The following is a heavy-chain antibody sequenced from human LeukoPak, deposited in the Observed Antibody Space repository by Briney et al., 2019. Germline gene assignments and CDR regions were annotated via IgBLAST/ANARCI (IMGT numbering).Heavy chain of an antibody. J-gene: IGHJ5*02. CDR2: IYYSGST. CDR3: ARVGILRFPSNWFDP. CDR1: GGSMSSYY. Sequence: SETLSLTCTVSGGSMSSYYWSWIRQPPGKGLEWIGYIYYSGSTRYNPSLKSRVTISVDTSKNQFSLKLSSVTAADTAVYYCARVGILRFPSNWFDPWGQGTLVTVSS. D-gene: IGHD3-3*01. V-gene: IGHV4-59*01.